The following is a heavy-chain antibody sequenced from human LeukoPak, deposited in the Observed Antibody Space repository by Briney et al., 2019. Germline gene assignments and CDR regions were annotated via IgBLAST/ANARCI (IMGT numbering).Heavy chain of an antibody. J-gene: IGHJ3*02. CDR1: GGAIKRSGYY. D-gene: IGHD6-19*01. CDR3: ARVFEGDSSGWYQGKYSGSLDAFDI. CDR2: IHYIGRL. Sequence: SQTLSLTCTVSGGAIKRSGYYWAWIRQPPGKGLEWIGSIHYIGRLDFNPSLKSRVTISVDTSKNQFSLKLSSVTAADTAVYYCARVFEGDSSGWYQGKYSGSLDAFDIWGQGTMVTVSS. V-gene: IGHV4-39*01.